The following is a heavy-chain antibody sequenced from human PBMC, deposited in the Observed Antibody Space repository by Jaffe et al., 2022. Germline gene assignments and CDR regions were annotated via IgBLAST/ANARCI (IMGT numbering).Heavy chain of an antibody. Sequence: EVQLVESGGGLVQPGGSLRLSCAASGFTFSSYSMNWVRQAPGKGLEWVSYISSSSSTIYYADSVKGRFTISRDNAKNSLYLQMNSLRAEDTAVYYCARRPNVYYGSGSDRHKYFDYWGQGTLVTVSS. D-gene: IGHD3-10*01. V-gene: IGHV3-48*01. CDR3: ARRPNVYYGSGSDRHKYFDY. CDR1: GFTFSSYS. CDR2: ISSSSSTI. J-gene: IGHJ4*02.